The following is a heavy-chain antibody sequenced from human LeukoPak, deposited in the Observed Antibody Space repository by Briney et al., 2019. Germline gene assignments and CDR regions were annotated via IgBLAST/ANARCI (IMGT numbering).Heavy chain of an antibody. CDR1: GFTFSSYA. J-gene: IGHJ4*02. V-gene: IGHV3-30*04. CDR2: ISYDGSNK. D-gene: IGHD3-3*01. Sequence: GRSLRLSCAASGFTFSSYAMHWVRQAPGKGLEWVAVISYDGSNKYYADSVKGRFTISRDNSKNTLYLQMNSLRAEDTAVYYCARDWTQYYDFWSVPEPYFDYWGQGTLVTVSS. CDR3: ARDWTQYYDFWSVPEPYFDY.